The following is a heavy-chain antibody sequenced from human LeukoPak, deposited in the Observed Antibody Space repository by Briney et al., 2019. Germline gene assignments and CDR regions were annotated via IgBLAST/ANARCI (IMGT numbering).Heavy chain of an antibody. CDR2: INHSGST. Sequence: PSETLSLTCAVYGGSFSGYYWSWIRLPPGKGLEWIGEINHSGSTNYNPSLQSRVTISVDTSKNQFSRKLSSVTAADTAVYYCARGYCSSTSCYEDYYYYYMDVWGKGTTVTVSS. CDR1: GGSFSGYY. J-gene: IGHJ6*03. V-gene: IGHV4-34*01. D-gene: IGHD2-2*01. CDR3: ARGYCSSTSCYEDYYYYYMDV.